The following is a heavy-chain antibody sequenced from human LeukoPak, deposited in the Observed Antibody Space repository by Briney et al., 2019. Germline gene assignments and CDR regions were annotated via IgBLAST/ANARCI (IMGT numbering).Heavy chain of an antibody. V-gene: IGHV4-39*01. CDR2: IFNSGST. J-gene: IGHJ5*02. CDR1: AGSVSSSDYY. CDR3: ARHDWGSFYSFDT. Sequence: SETLSLTCSVSAGSVSSSDYYWDWIRQPPGKGLEWIGTIFNSGSTSYNPSLKSRVTISVDTSKNQFSLKLTYVTAADTAIYYCARHDWGSFYSFDTWDQGTLVTVSS. D-gene: IGHD3-16*01.